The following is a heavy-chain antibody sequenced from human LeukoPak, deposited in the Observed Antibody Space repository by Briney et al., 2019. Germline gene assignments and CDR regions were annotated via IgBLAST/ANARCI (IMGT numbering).Heavy chain of an antibody. D-gene: IGHD6-13*01. J-gene: IGHJ6*03. V-gene: IGHV3-23*01. CDR3: ARDSYSSSWYMDV. CDR2: ISGSGGST. CDR1: GFTFSSYA. Sequence: GGSLRLSCAASGFTFSSYAMSWVRQAPRKGLEWVSDISGSGGSTYYADSVKGRFIISRDNSKNTVYLQMNSLRAEDTAVYYCARDSYSSSWYMDVWGQGTTVTVSS.